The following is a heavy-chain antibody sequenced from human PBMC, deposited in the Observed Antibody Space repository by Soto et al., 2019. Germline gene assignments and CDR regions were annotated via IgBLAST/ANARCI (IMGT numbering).Heavy chain of an antibody. CDR2: ISYDGSNK. D-gene: IGHD3-10*01. V-gene: IGHV3-30-3*01. CDR1: GFTFSSYA. Sequence: LRLSCAASGFTFSSYAMHWVRQAPGKGLEWVAVISYDGSNKYYADSVKGRFTISRDNSKNTLYLQMNSLRAEDTAVYYCAREKLWFGELFYWFDPWGQGTLVTVSS. J-gene: IGHJ5*02. CDR3: AREKLWFGELFYWFDP.